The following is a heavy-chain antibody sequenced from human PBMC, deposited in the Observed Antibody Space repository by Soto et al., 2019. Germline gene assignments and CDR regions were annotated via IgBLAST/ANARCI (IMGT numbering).Heavy chain of an antibody. CDR2: IYYSGST. J-gene: IGHJ4*02. V-gene: IGHV4-59*01. CDR3: ARVLDYDFWSGYPYYFDY. D-gene: IGHD3-3*01. CDR1: GGSISSYY. Sequence: QVQLQESGPGLVKPSETLSLTCTVSGGSISSYYWSWIRQPAGKGLEWIGYIYYSGSTNYNPSLKSRVTISVDTSKNQFSLKLSSVTAADTAVYYCARVLDYDFWSGYPYYFDYWGQGTLVTVSS.